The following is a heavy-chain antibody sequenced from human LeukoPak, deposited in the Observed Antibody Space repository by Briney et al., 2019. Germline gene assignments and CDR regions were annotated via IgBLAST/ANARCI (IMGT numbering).Heavy chain of an antibody. D-gene: IGHD6-19*01. CDR1: GFTFSSYS. CDR2: ISSSSSYI. Sequence: PGGSLRLSCAASGFTFSSYSMNWVRQAPGKGLEWVSSISSSSSYIYYADSVKGRFTISRDNAKNSLYLQMNSLRAEDTAVYYCAREADYSSGYYYYYYYMDVWCKGTTVTVYS. CDR3: AREADYSSGYYYYYYYMDV. J-gene: IGHJ6*03. V-gene: IGHV3-21*01.